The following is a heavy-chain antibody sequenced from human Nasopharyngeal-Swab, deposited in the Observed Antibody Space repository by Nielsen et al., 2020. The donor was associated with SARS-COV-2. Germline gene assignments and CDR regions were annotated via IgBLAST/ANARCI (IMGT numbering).Heavy chain of an antibody. D-gene: IGHD6-6*01. CDR3: AKRPKIGSSSSYYFDY. Sequence: GESLKISCAASGFTFSSYWMSWVRQAPGKGLEWVSAISGSGGSTYYADSVKGRFTISRDNSKNTLYLQMNSLRAEDTAVYYCAKRPKIGSSSSYYFDYWGQGTLVTVSS. V-gene: IGHV3-23*01. CDR1: GFTFSSYW. CDR2: ISGSGGST. J-gene: IGHJ4*02.